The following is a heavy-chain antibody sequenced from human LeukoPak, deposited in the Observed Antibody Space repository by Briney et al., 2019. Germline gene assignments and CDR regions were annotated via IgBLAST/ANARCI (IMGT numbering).Heavy chain of an antibody. Sequence: SETLSLTCTVSGGSISSYYWSWIRQPPGKGLEWIGYIYYSGSTNYNPSLKSRVTISVDTSKNQFSPKLSSVTAADTAVYYCARGVLVDTAMVMYWYFDLWGRGTLVTVSS. D-gene: IGHD5-18*01. J-gene: IGHJ2*01. CDR2: IYYSGST. V-gene: IGHV4-59*01. CDR1: GGSISSYY. CDR3: ARGVLVDTAMVMYWYFDL.